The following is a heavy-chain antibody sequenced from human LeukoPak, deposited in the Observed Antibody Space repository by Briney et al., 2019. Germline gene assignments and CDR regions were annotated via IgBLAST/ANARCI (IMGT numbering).Heavy chain of an antibody. CDR2: ITWNGDDT. CDR1: GFTFDDYG. Sequence: GGSLRLSCAASGFTFDDYGMSWVRQAPGKGLEWVSGITWNGDDTGYADSVKGRFTISRDNAKNSLYLQMNSLRAEDTAVYYCAKLSAHYCSGGNCYSDYWGQGTLVTVSS. J-gene: IGHJ4*02. V-gene: IGHV3-20*04. CDR3: AKLSAHYCSGGNCYSDY. D-gene: IGHD2-15*01.